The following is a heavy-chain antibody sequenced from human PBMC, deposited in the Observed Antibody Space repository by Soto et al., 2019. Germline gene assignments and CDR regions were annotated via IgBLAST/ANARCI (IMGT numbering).Heavy chain of an antibody. CDR1: GGSFSGYY. J-gene: IGHJ6*02. D-gene: IGHD2-2*01. Sequence: PSETLSLTCAVYGGSFSGYYWSWIRQPPGKGLEWIGEINHSGSTNYNPSLKSRVTISVDTSKNQFSLKLSSVTAADTAVYYCARGYCSSTSCYWSYYGMDVWGQGTTVTVSS. CDR3: ARGYCSSTSCYWSYYGMDV. CDR2: INHSGST. V-gene: IGHV4-34*01.